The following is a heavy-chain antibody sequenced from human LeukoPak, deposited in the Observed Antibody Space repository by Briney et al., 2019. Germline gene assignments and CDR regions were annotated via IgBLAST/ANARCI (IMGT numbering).Heavy chain of an antibody. CDR1: GDSVSNNIAT. V-gene: IGHV6-1*01. CDR2: TYYRSRWGN. CDR3: ARSPSPYSSGWYFDY. J-gene: IGHJ4*02. D-gene: IGHD6-19*01. Sequence: SQTLSLTCAISGDSVSNNIATWNWVRQSPSRGLEWLGRTYYRSRWGNDYAISVKSRITINPDTSRNQFSLQLNSVTPEDTAVYYCARSPSPYSSGWYFDYWGQGTLVTVSS.